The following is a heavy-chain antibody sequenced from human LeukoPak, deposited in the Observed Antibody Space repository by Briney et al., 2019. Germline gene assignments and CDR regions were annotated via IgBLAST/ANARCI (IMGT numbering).Heavy chain of an antibody. CDR3: AIVYCSSTSCSFDY. J-gene: IGHJ4*02. CDR1: GYTFTGYY. D-gene: IGHD2-2*01. CDR2: INPNSGGT. V-gene: IGHV1-2*06. Sequence: ASVKVSCKASGYTFTGYYMHWVRQAPGQGLEWMGRINPNSGGTNYAQKFQGRVTMTRDTSISTAYMELSRLRSDATAVYYCAIVYCSSTSCSFDYWGQGTLVTVSS.